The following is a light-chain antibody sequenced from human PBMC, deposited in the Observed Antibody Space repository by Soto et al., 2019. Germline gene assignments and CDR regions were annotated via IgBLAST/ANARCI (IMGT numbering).Light chain of an antibody. V-gene: IGKV1-27*01. CDR2: AAS. CDR1: QDIRNY. Sequence: IQMTPSPSSPSLSVGDRVTITFRASQDIRNYLAWYQQKPGKVPKLLIYAASTLQSGVPSRFSGSGSGADFTLTINSLQPEDIATYYCQKYDRAPFTFGPGTKVDIK. J-gene: IGKJ3*01. CDR3: QKYDRAPFT.